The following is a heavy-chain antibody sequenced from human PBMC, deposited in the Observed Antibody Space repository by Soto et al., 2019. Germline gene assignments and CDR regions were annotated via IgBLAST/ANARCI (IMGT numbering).Heavy chain of an antibody. Sequence: SETLSLTCAVSGDSITTNNWCSWVRQPPGKGLEWIGEIYHNGMTNYNPSLKSRVTMSVDTSKNQFSLKLTSVTAADTARYYCARDAAVPGETDRFDYWGQGTLVTVSS. D-gene: IGHD6-19*01. CDR1: GDSITTNNW. CDR3: ARDAAVPGETDRFDY. J-gene: IGHJ4*02. V-gene: IGHV4-4*02. CDR2: IYHNGMT.